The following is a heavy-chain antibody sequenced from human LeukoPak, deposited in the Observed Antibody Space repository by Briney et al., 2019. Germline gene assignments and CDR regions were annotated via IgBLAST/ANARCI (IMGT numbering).Heavy chain of an antibody. D-gene: IGHD3-22*01. CDR1: GFTFSSYS. Sequence: PGGSLRLSCAASGFTFSSYSISWVRQAPGKGLEWVSLMNGGGHTYYAASVKGRFTISRDNAKNMVYLQMNSLRDEDTAVYYCARDGATYYYDSSGYPDYWGQGTLVTVSS. V-gene: IGHV3-66*01. CDR2: MNGGGHT. CDR3: ARDGATYYYDSSGYPDY. J-gene: IGHJ4*02.